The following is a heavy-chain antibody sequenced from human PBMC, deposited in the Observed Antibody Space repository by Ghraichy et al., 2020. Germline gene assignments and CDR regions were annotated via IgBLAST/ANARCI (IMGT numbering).Heavy chain of an antibody. D-gene: IGHD3-10*01. J-gene: IGHJ4*02. CDR3: AKDPGDHPKVNHFDY. CDR2: ISFDGSET. CDR1: GFTFSTFG. Sequence: GGSLRLSCAASGFTFSTFGMHWVRRAPGKGLEWIGVISFDGSETYYGDSVKGRFTISRDNSQNTLYMEMNSLTSDDTAVYYSAKDPGDHPKVNHFDYWGQGTLVTVSS. V-gene: IGHV3-30*18.